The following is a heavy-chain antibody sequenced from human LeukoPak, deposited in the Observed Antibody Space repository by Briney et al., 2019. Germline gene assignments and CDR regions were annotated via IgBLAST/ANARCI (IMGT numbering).Heavy chain of an antibody. D-gene: IGHD6-19*01. CDR3: ARGKKEQWLAPQPWGAFDI. V-gene: IGHV4-4*07. CDR2: IYTSGST. CDR1: GGSISSYY. Sequence: SETLSLTCTVSGGSISSYYWSWIRQPAGKGLEWVGRIYTSGSTNYNPSLKSRVTMSVDTSKNQFSLKLSSVTAADTAVYYCARGKKEQWLAPQPWGAFDIWGQGTMVTVSS. J-gene: IGHJ3*02.